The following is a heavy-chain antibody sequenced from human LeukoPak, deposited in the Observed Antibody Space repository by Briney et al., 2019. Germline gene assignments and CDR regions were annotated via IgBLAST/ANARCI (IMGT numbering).Heavy chain of an antibody. D-gene: IGHD6-19*01. CDR2: ISSSTTYI. CDR1: GFTFSSYA. Sequence: PGGSLRLSCAASGFTFSSYAMSWVRQAPGKGLEWVSSISSSTTYIYYADSVKGRFTISRDNAKNSLYLQMNSLRAEDTAVYYCARRGAVAGTGDYWGQGTLVTVSS. CDR3: ARRGAVAGTGDY. V-gene: IGHV3-21*01. J-gene: IGHJ4*02.